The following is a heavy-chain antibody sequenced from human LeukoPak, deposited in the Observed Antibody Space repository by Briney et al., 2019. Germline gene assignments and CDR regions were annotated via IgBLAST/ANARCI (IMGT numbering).Heavy chain of an antibody. CDR2: IKEDGSER. CDR1: AFIFSGHW. CDR3: ARGAPPIYYGSGSRLDY. V-gene: IGHV3-7*03. Sequence: GGSLRLSCEGSAFIFSGHWMNWVRQTPGKGLEWVASIKEDGSERQYVDSVKGRFSISRDNTKGSLFLQLNSLRAEDTAVYYCARGAPPIYYGSGSRLDYWGQGTLVTVSS. D-gene: IGHD3-10*01. J-gene: IGHJ4*02.